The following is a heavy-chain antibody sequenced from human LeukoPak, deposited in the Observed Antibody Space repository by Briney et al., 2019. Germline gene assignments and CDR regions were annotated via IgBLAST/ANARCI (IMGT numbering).Heavy chain of an antibody. D-gene: IGHD2-15*01. CDR3: ARRYCSGNSCLFDY. CDR1: GFTFGNHA. Sequence: PGGSLRLSCAVSGFTFGNHAMHWVRQAPGKGLEWVSSISWNSDNIGYSDSVKGRFTISRDNAKNSLFLQMNSLRAEDMALYYCARRYCSGNSCLFDYWGQGTLVTVSS. J-gene: IGHJ4*02. CDR2: ISWNSDNI. V-gene: IGHV3-9*03.